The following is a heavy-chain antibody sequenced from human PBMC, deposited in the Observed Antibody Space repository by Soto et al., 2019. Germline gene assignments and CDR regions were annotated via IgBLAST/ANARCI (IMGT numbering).Heavy chain of an antibody. J-gene: IGHJ4*01. CDR1: GFTFGDYA. Sequence: ALRLSCTASGFTFGDYAMSWVRQAPGKGLEWVGFIRSKAYGGTTEYAASVKGRFTISRDDSKSIAYLQMNSLKNEDTAVYYCTTDWNYYDSSGYYSLYYFDYWGHGTLVTVSS. CDR3: TTDWNYYDSSGYYSLYYFDY. D-gene: IGHD3-22*01. CDR2: IRSKAYGGTT. V-gene: IGHV3-49*04.